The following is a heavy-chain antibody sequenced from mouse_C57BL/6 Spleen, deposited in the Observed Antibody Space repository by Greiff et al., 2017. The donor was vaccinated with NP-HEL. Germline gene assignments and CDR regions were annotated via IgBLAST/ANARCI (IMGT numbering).Heavy chain of an antibody. Sequence: EVQLQQSVAELVRPGASVKLSCTASGFNIKNTYMHWVKQRPEQGLEWIGRIDPANGNTKNAPKFQGKATITADTSSNTAYLQLSSLTSEDTAIYYCARGRDDYDVGAWFAYWGQGTLVTVSA. CDR3: ARGRDDYDVGAWFAY. J-gene: IGHJ3*01. CDR2: IDPANGNT. CDR1: GFNIKNTY. D-gene: IGHD2-4*01. V-gene: IGHV14-3*01.